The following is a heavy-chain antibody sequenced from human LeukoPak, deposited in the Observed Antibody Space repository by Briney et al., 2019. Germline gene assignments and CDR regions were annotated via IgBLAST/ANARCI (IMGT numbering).Heavy chain of an antibody. CDR2: ISGSGGST. CDR3: AKDYRPSGRFLEWLSPFDY. D-gene: IGHD3-3*01. V-gene: IGHV3-23*01. J-gene: IGHJ4*02. CDR1: GFTFSSYA. Sequence: QTGGSLRLSCAASGFTFSSYAMSWVRQAPGKGLEWVSAISGSGGSTYYADSVKGRFTISRDNSKNTLYLQMNSLRAEDTAVYYCAKDYRPSGRFLEWLSPFDYWGQGTLVTVSS.